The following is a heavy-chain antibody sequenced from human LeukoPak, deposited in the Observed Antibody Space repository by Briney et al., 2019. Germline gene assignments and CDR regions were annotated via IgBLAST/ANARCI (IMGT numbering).Heavy chain of an antibody. Sequence: GGSLRLSCTASGFTFGDYAMSWVRQAPGKGLEWVGFIRSKAYGGTTEYAASVKGRFTISRDDSKSIAYLQMNSLKTEDTAVYYCTRDPQGYCSGGSCYSVPGLDYWGQGTLVTVSS. CDR1: GFTFGDYA. CDR2: IRSKAYGGTT. J-gene: IGHJ4*02. D-gene: IGHD2-15*01. CDR3: TRDPQGYCSGGSCYSVPGLDY. V-gene: IGHV3-49*04.